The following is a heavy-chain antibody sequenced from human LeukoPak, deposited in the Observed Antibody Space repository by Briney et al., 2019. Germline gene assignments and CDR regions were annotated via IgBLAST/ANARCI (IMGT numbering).Heavy chain of an antibody. J-gene: IGHJ6*02. D-gene: IGHD3-10*01. CDR3: ARDLKGYGSGSYSTYGMDV. CDR1: GFTFSSYS. Sequence: GGSLRLSCAASGFTFSSYSMNWVRQAPGKGLEWVSSISSSSSYIYYADSVKGRFTISRDNAKNSLYLQMNSLRAEDTAVYYCARDLKGYGSGSYSTYGMDVWGQGTTVTVSS. CDR2: ISSSSSYI. V-gene: IGHV3-21*01.